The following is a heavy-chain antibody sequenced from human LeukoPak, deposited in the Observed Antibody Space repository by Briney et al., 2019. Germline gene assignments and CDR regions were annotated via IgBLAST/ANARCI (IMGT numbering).Heavy chain of an antibody. CDR3: ARRKTDCSSTSCYRRYYYYYGMDV. CDR1: GFTVSSNY. V-gene: IGHV4-34*01. Sequence: PGGSLRLSCAASGFTVSSNYMSWDRQPPGKGLEWIGEINHSGSTNYNPSLKSRVTISVDTSKNQFSLKLSSVTAADTAVYYCARRKTDCSSTSCYRRYYYYYGMDVWGQGTTVTVSS. CDR2: INHSGST. J-gene: IGHJ6*02. D-gene: IGHD2-2*01.